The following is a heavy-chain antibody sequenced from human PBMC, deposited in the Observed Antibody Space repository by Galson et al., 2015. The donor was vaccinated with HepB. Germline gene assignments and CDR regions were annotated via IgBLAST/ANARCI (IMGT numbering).Heavy chain of an antibody. CDR2: IYYSGST. D-gene: IGHD7-27*01. Sequence: ETLSLTCTVSGGSISSSSYYWGWIRQPPGKGLEWIGSIYYSGSTNYNPSLKSRVTMSVDTSKNQFSLKLSSVTAADTAVYYCAAVRGEGPSDHRNNWFDPWGQGTLVTVSS. V-gene: IGHV4-39*07. J-gene: IGHJ5*02. CDR1: GGSISSSSYY. CDR3: AAVRGEGPSDHRNNWFDP.